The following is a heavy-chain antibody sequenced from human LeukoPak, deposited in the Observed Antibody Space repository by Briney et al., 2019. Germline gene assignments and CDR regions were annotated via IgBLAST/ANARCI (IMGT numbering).Heavy chain of an antibody. CDR2: INPNSGET. CDR3: GGGLFNSWYDY. D-gene: IGHD1-1*01. V-gene: IGHV1-2*02. J-gene: IGHJ5*01. Sequence: SSVKVSCKPSGYTFTGAYMHWVRQAPGQGLEWMGWINPNSGETKFAQKFQGRVTMTRDTSISTVYMGLGGLSSDDTAVYYWGGGLFNSWYDYWGQGRLGTVSS. CDR1: GYTFTGAY.